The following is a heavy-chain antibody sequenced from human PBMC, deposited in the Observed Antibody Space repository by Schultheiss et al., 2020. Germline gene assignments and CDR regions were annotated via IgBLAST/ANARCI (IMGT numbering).Heavy chain of an antibody. CDR3: ARSGLRIQLWSRRGNWFDP. CDR1: GYTFTGYY. V-gene: IGHV1-2*02. J-gene: IGHJ5*02. D-gene: IGHD5-18*01. CDR2: INPNSGGT. Sequence: GESLKISCKASGYTFTGYYMHWVRQAPGQGLEWMGWINPNSGGTNYAQKFQGRVTMTTDTSTTTAYMELRSLRSDDTAVYYCARSGLRIQLWSRRGNWFDPWGQGTLVTGSS.